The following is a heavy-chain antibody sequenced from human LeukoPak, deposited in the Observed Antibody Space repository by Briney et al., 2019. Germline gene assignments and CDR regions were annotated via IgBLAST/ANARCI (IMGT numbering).Heavy chain of an antibody. CDR1: GYTFTGYY. CDR2: INPNSGGT. Sequence: ASVKVSCKASGYTFTGYYMHWVRQAPGQGLEWMGWINPNSGGTNYAQKFQGRVTMTRDTSINTAYMELSRLRSDDTAVYYCARDGQFVVVAASAKRGGRWFDPWGQGTLVTVSS. J-gene: IGHJ5*02. CDR3: ARDGQFVVVAASAKRGGRWFDP. V-gene: IGHV1-2*02. D-gene: IGHD2-15*01.